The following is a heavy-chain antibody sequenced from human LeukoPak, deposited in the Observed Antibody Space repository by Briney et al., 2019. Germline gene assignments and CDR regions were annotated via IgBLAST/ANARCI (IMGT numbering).Heavy chain of an antibody. Sequence: ASVEVSCKASGGTFSSYAISWVRQAPGQGLEWMGRIIPILGIANYAQKFQGRVTITADKSTSTAYMELSSLRSEDTAVYYCARALQPYYYYYGMDVWGQGTTVTVSS. CDR3: ARALQPYYYYYGMDV. CDR2: IIPILGIA. CDR1: GGTFSSYA. J-gene: IGHJ6*02. V-gene: IGHV1-69*04.